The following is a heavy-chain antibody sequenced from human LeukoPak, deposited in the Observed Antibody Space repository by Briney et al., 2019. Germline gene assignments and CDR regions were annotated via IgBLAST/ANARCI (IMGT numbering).Heavy chain of an antibody. V-gene: IGHV3-48*01. D-gene: IGHD3-22*01. J-gene: IGHJ5*02. CDR1: GFTFSSYW. CDR2: ISKSGSTI. Sequence: GGSLRLSCAASGFTFSSYWMSWVRQAPGKGLEWVSYISKSGSTIYYADSVKGRFTISRDNAKNSLYLQMNSLRAEDTAVYYCARRDCDSIKCRGSNWFDPWGQGTLVSVSS. CDR3: ARRDCDSIKCRGSNWFDP.